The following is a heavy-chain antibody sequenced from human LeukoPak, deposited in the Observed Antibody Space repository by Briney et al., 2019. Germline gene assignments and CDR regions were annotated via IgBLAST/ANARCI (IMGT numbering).Heavy chain of an antibody. J-gene: IGHJ3*01. CDR3: AKDGRRWAFDE. CDR2: ISDSGDTT. V-gene: IGHV3-23*01. Sequence: PGGSLRLSCAASGFTFSSHTMSWVRQAPGKGLEWVSVISDSGDTTFYADSVKGRFTMSRDNSKNTLYLQMNSLRAEDTAVYDCAKDGRRWAFDEWGQGTMVTVSS. D-gene: IGHD4-23*01. CDR1: GFTFSSHT.